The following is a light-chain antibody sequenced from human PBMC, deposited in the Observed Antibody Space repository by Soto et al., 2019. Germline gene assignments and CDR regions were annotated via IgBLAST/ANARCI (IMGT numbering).Light chain of an antibody. V-gene: IGLV1-44*01. CDR3: AAWDDSLNAWV. J-gene: IGLJ3*02. CDR1: SSNIGSNT. Sequence: QSVLTQPPSASGTPGQRVTISFSGSSSNIGSNTVNWYQQLPGTAPKLLIYRNDQRPSAVPDRFSGSKSGTSASLAISGLQSEDEADYYCAAWDDSLNAWVFGGGTKVTVL. CDR2: RND.